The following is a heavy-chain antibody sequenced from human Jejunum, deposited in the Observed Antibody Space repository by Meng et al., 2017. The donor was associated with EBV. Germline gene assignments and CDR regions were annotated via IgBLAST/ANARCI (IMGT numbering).Heavy chain of an antibody. J-gene: IGHJ4*02. CDR1: GYXXXDYD. CDR2: INPSSGDT. Sequence: QVQLVQSGAEVXXXXXSVKGSXXXSGYXXXDYDIHWVRQAPGQGLEWMGIINPSSGDTDYAQKFQGRVTVTRDTSTSTVYMELSSLTSEDTAVYYCARGLGGTTCYVLSTTCHEEKYYFDDWGQGTLVTVSS. CDR3: ARGLGGTTCYVLSTTCHEEKYYFDD. V-gene: IGHV1-46*01. D-gene: IGHD2-2*01.